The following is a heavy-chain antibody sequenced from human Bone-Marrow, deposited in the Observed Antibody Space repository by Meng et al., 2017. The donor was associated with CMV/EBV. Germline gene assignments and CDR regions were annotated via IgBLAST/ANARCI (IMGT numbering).Heavy chain of an antibody. V-gene: IGHV4-39*07. CDR3: ARRGYCTNISCPDWFDP. CDR2: IYYSGST. CDR1: GGSISSGGYY. Sequence: SETLSLTCTVSGGSISSGGYYWSWIRQPPGRGLEWIGSIYYSGSTYYNPSLKSRVIMSVDTSKNQFSLKVTSVTAADTAVYYCARRGYCTNISCPDWFDPWGQGTLVTVSS. D-gene: IGHD2-2*01. J-gene: IGHJ5*02.